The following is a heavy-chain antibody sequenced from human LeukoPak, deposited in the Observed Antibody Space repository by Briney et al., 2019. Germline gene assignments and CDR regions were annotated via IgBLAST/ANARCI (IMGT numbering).Heavy chain of an antibody. CDR1: GYTFTDYT. CDR2: INGGNGNT. D-gene: IGHD3-22*01. Sequence: ASVKVSCTASGYTFTDYTMHWLRQAPGQRLDWMGWINGGNGNTKYSPEFQGRVTITRDTSASTAYMELSSLRSEDTAVYYCANPRYDSSGYYYVDWGQGTLVTVSS. CDR3: ANPRYDSSGYYYVD. J-gene: IGHJ4*02. V-gene: IGHV1-3*01.